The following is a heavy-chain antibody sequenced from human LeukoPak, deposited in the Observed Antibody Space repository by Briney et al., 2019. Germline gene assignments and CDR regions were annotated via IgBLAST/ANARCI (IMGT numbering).Heavy chain of an antibody. Sequence: GGSLRLSCAASGFTFSSYSMNRVRQAPGKGLEWVSSITSSSSYIYYADSVKGRFTISRDNAKNSLYLQMNSLRAEDTAVYYCARAHHRRVYDYVWGSYPYWGQGTLVTVSS. D-gene: IGHD3-16*02. CDR1: GFTFSSYS. CDR2: ITSSSSYI. CDR3: ARAHHRRVYDYVWGSYPY. V-gene: IGHV3-21*01. J-gene: IGHJ4*02.